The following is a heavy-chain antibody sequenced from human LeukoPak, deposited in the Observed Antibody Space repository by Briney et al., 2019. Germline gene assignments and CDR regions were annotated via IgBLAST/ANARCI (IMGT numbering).Heavy chain of an antibody. CDR3: ARDCIGCHGFDY. Sequence: ASVKVSCKASGYTFSSYGISWVLQAPGQGHEWMGWGSAYADDTNYVQKVHGRVTMTTDTSTSTAYMELRSLRSDDTAVYYCARDCIGCHGFDYWGQGTLVTVSS. CDR2: GSAYADDT. CDR1: GYTFSSYG. D-gene: IGHD2-15*01. V-gene: IGHV1-18*01. J-gene: IGHJ4*02.